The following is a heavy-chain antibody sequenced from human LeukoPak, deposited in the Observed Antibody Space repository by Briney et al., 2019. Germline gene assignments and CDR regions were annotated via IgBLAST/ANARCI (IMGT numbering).Heavy chain of an antibody. V-gene: IGHV1-46*01. CDR1: GYTFTSYY. Sequence: GASVKVSCKASGYTFTSYYMHWVRQAPGQGLEWTGIINPSGGSTSYAQKFQGRVTMTRDTSTSTVYMELSSLRSEDTAVYYCARGDHSGYYYYYGMDVWGQGTTVTVSS. CDR2: INPSGGST. J-gene: IGHJ6*02. CDR3: ARGDHSGYYYYYGMDV. D-gene: IGHD6-19*01.